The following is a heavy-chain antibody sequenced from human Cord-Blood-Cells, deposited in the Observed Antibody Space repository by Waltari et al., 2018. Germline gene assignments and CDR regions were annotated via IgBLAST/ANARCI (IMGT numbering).Heavy chain of an antibody. CDR1: GYSFTSYW. V-gene: IGHV5-51*03. Sequence: EVPLVQSGAEVKEPGESLKISCKGPGYSFTSYWIGWLRQRPGKGMEWMGIIYPGDSDTRYSPSFQGQVTISADKSISTAYLQWSSLKASDTAMYYCARPADGYCSSTSCTVAFDIWGQGTMVTVSS. J-gene: IGHJ3*02. CDR2: IYPGDSDT. D-gene: IGHD2-2*01. CDR3: ARPADGYCSSTSCTVAFDI.